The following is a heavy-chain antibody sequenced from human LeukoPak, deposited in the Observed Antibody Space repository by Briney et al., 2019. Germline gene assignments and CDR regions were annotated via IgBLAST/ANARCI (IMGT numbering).Heavy chain of an antibody. CDR1: GGSFSGYY. Sequence: SETLSLTCAVYGGSFSGYYWSWIRQPPGKGLEWIGEINHSGSTNYNPSLKSGVTISVDTSKNQFSLKLSSVTAAETAVYYCARGSKNSYYYYGMDVWGKGKTVTVSS. J-gene: IGHJ6*04. V-gene: IGHV4-34*01. D-gene: IGHD2/OR15-2a*01. CDR2: INHSGST. CDR3: ARGSKNSYYYYGMDV.